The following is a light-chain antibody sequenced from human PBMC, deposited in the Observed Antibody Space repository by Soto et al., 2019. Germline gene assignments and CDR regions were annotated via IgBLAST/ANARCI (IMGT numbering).Light chain of an antibody. CDR2: SNN. V-gene: IGLV1-44*01. CDR3: AAWEDRLNGWV. CDR1: SSNIGSNT. Sequence: QSVLTQPPSASGTPGQRVTISCSGSSSNIGSNTVNWYQQLPGTAPKLLIYSNNQRTSGVPDRFSGSKSGTSASLAISGLQSEDEADYYCAAWEDRLNGWVFGGGTKLTVL. J-gene: IGLJ3*02.